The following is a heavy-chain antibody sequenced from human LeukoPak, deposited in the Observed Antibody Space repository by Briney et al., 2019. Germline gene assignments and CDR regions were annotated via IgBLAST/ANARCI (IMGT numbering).Heavy chain of an antibody. Sequence: PGGSLRLSCAASGFTFSDYYMSWIRQAPGKGLEWVSYISSSSSYTNYADSVKGRFTISRDNAKNSLYLQTNSLRAEDTAVYYCARDQITYYYGSGSYRNYADYWGQGTLVTVSS. CDR1: GFTFSDYY. CDR2: ISSSSSYT. CDR3: ARDQITYYYGSGSYRNYADY. V-gene: IGHV3-11*05. D-gene: IGHD3-10*01. J-gene: IGHJ4*02.